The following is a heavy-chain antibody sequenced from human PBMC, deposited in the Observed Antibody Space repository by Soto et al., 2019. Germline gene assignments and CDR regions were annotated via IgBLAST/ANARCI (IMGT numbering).Heavy chain of an antibody. V-gene: IGHV3-30*18. CDR2: ISYDGKQT. CDR1: GVTFKDYG. D-gene: IGHD5-12*01. CDR3: AKVIEWLRRRDDYYYGMDV. J-gene: IGHJ6*02. Sequence: PGGSLRLSCGAPGVTFKDYGMHWVRQAPGKGLEWVAVISYDGKQTYYADSVKGRFTISKDKSKRTLFLQMNSLRVDDTAVYYCAKVIEWLRRRDDYYYGMDVWGQGTTVTVSS.